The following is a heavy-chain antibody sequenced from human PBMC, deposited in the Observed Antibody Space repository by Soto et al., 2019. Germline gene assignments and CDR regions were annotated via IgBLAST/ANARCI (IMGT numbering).Heavy chain of an antibody. CDR1: GDSVSSNSAA. CDR2: TYYRSKWYN. J-gene: IGHJ4*02. D-gene: IGHD6-13*01. Sequence: SQTLSLTCAISGDSVSSNSAASNWIRQSPSRGLEWLGRTYYRSKWYNDYAVSVKSRITINPDTSKNQFSLQLNSVTPEDTAVYYCAREPRGAAGPEIDYWGQGTLVTVSS. CDR3: AREPRGAAGPEIDY. V-gene: IGHV6-1*01.